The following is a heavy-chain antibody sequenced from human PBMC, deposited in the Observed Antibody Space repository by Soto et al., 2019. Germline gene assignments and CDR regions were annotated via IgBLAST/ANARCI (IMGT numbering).Heavy chain of an antibody. J-gene: IGHJ6*02. CDR3: ARDLRGSGSYYTDYYYYGMDV. CDR2: IIPIFGTA. D-gene: IGHD3-10*01. Sequence: SVKVSCKASGGTFSSYAISWVRQAPGQGLEWMGGIIPIFGTANYAQKFQGRVTITADKSTSTAYMELSSLRSEDTAVYYCARDLRGSGSYYTDYYYYGMDVWGQGTTVTVYS. CDR1: GGTFSSYA. V-gene: IGHV1-69*06.